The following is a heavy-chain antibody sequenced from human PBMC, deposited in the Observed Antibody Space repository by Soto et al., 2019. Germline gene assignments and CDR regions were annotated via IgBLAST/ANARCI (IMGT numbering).Heavy chain of an antibody. J-gene: IGHJ6*02. Sequence: GASVKVSCKVSGYTFSTYAMHWVRQAPGQSLEWMGWINGGTGQTRYSQRFQDRVTITRDTSAKTTYMDLTSLRSEDTAVYYCARGKGMEENYYYYGMDIWGQGTTVTVSS. CDR3: ARGKGMEENYYYYGMDI. D-gene: IGHD1-1*01. CDR1: GYTFSTYA. V-gene: IGHV1-3*01. CDR2: INGGTGQT.